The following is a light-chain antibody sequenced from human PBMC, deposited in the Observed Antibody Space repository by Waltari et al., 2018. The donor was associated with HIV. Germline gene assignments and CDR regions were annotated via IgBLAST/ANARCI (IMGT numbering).Light chain of an antibody. CDR3: HVWENSIDEYV. Sequence: SYVLTQPASVSVAPGQTANVTGGRGNIASKNVHWYQQKAGKAAILVLYDDSERPSGDPERFSGFNFGNTATLTISRVEAGDEADYYCHVWENSIDEYVFGTGTKVTV. CDR2: DDS. J-gene: IGLJ1*01. V-gene: IGLV3-21*02. CDR1: NIASKN.